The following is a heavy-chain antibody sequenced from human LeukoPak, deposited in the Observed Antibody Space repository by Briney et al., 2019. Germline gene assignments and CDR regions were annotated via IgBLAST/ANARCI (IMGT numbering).Heavy chain of an antibody. CDR2: IIPILGIA. Sequence: ASVKVSCKASGYTFTGYYMHWVRQAPGQGLEWMGRIIPILGIANYAQKFQGRVTITADKSTSTAYMDLSSLRSEDTAVYYCARDLPPYYFDYWGQGTLVTVSS. CDR3: ARDLPPYYFDY. V-gene: IGHV1-69*04. CDR1: GYTFTGYY. J-gene: IGHJ4*02.